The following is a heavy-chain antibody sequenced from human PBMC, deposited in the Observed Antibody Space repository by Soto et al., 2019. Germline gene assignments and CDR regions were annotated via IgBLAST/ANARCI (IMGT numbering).Heavy chain of an antibody. V-gene: IGHV3-48*02. CDR2: ISSSSTTI. CDR1: GFTLSSYS. Sequence: EVQLVESGGGLVQPGGSLRLSCVASGFTLSSYSMNWVRQAPGKGLEWVSYISSSSTTIYYADSVKGRFTISRDNAKSSLYLQMNRLRDEDTAVYYCARDRGFYGSGRPFDYWGQGTLVTVSS. D-gene: IGHD3-10*01. CDR3: ARDRGFYGSGRPFDY. J-gene: IGHJ4*01.